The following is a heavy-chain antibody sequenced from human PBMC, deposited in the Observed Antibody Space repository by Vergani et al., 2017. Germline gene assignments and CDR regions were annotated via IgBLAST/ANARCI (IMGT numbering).Heavy chain of an antibody. Sequence: QVQLVQSGAEVKKPGASVKVSCKASGYTFTSYYMHWVRQAPGQGLEWMGIINPSVGSTSYAQKFQGRVTMTRDTSTSTVYMELSSLRSEDTAVYYCAREYIQLLATRYFDYWGQGTLVTVSS. CDR2: INPSVGST. D-gene: IGHD1-1*01. CDR3: AREYIQLLATRYFDY. CDR1: GYTFTSYY. J-gene: IGHJ4*02. V-gene: IGHV1-46*01.